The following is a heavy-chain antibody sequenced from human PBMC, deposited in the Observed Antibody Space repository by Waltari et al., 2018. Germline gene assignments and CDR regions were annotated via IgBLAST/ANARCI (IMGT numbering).Heavy chain of an antibody. CDR3: ARRRREQYDFWSGSHPTYYFDY. CDR2: IYHSGGT. V-gene: IGHV4-38-2*01. J-gene: IGHJ4*02. Sequence: QVQLQESGPGLVKPSETLSLTCAVSGYSISSGYYWGWLRQPPGKGREWIGSIYHSGGTYYNPSLKSRVTISVDTSKNQFSLKLSSVTAADTAVYYCARRRREQYDFWSGSHPTYYFDYWGQGTLVTVSS. D-gene: IGHD3-3*01. CDR1: GYSISSGYY.